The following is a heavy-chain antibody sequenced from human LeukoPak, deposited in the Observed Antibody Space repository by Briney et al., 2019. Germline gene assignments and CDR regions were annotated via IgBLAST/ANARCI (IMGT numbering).Heavy chain of an antibody. Sequence: GGSLRLSCVVSGFTFRNYWMSWVRQAPGKGLEWVAFIRYDGSNKYYADSVKGRFTISRDNSKNTLYLQMNSLRAEDTAVYYCAKTRGYSGYDAFDIWGQGTMVTVSS. V-gene: IGHV3-30*02. CDR2: IRYDGSNK. CDR1: GFTFRNYW. D-gene: IGHD5-12*01. CDR3: AKTRGYSGYDAFDI. J-gene: IGHJ3*02.